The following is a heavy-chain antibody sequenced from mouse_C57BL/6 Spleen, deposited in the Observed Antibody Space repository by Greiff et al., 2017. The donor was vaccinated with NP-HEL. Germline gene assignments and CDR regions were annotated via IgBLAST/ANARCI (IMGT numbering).Heavy chain of an antibody. CDR1: GYTFTSHW. CDR3: ASGRTTVVVEGGAMDY. CDR2: IDPSDSYT. Sequence: QVQLQQPGAELVKPGASVKLSCKASGYTFTSHWMQWVKQRPGQGLEWIGEIDPSDSYTNYNQKFKGKATLTVDTSSSTAYMQLSSLTSEDSAVYYCASGRTTVVVEGGAMDYWGQGTSVTVSS. D-gene: IGHD1-1*01. V-gene: IGHV1-50*01. J-gene: IGHJ4*01.